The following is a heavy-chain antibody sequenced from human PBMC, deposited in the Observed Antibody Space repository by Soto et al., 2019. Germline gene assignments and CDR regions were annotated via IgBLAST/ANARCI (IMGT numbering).Heavy chain of an antibody. CDR2: IYYSGST. Sequence: SETLSLTCTVSGGSISSYYWSWIRQPPGKGLEWIGYIYYSGSTNYNPSLKSRVTISVDTSKDQFSLKLSSVTAADTAVYYCARAKLPDCSSTSCYLDYFDYWGQGTLVTVSS. J-gene: IGHJ4*02. CDR3: ARAKLPDCSSTSCYLDYFDY. D-gene: IGHD2-2*01. CDR1: GGSISSYY. V-gene: IGHV4-59*01.